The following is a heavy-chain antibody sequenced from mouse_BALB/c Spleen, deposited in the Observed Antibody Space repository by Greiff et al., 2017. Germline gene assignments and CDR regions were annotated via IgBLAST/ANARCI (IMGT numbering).Heavy chain of an antibody. J-gene: IGHJ2*01. CDR3: ARTVTTTDDY. D-gene: IGHD2-13*01. CDR2: INPSNGYT. Sequence: VKLQQSGAELAKPGASVKMSCKASGYTFTSYWMHWVKQRPGQGLEWIGYINPSNGYTEYNQKFKDKATLTADKSSSTAYMQLSSLTSEDSAVYNCARTVTTTDDYWGQGTTLTVSS. CDR1: GYTFTSYW. V-gene: IGHV1-7*01.